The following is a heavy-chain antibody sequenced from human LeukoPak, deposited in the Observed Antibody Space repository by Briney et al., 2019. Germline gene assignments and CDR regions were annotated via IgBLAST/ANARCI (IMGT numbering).Heavy chain of an antibody. D-gene: IGHD6-19*01. CDR2: IYPGDSDT. J-gene: IGHJ3*02. CDR3: ARLFFPHRMTQKSSGWGDDAFDI. CDR1: GYSFTSYW. V-gene: IGHV5-51*01. Sequence: GESLKISCKGSGYSFTSYWIGWVRQLPGKGLEWMGIIYPGDSDTRYSPSFQGQVTISADKSISTAYLQWSSLKASDTAMYYCARLFFPHRMTQKSSGWGDDAFDIWGQGTMVTVSS.